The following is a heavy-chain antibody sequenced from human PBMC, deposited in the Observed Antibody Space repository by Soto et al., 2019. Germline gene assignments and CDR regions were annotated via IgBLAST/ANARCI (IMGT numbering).Heavy chain of an antibody. V-gene: IGHV1-69*13. J-gene: IGHJ4*02. CDR2: IIPIFGTA. Sequence: ASVKVSCKASGGTFSSYAISWVRQAPGQGLEWMGGIIPIFGTANYAQKFQGRVTITADESTSTAYMELSSLRSEDTAVYYCASIKDSSSWEQPLDYWGQGTLVTVSS. D-gene: IGHD6-13*01. CDR1: GGTFSSYA. CDR3: ASIKDSSSWEQPLDY.